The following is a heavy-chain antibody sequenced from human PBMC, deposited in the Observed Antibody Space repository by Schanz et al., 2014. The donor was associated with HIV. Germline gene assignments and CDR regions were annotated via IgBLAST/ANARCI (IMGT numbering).Heavy chain of an antibody. D-gene: IGHD2-15*01. V-gene: IGHV1-69*01. CDR2: IIPIFGTA. J-gene: IGHJ3*02. Sequence: QVQLVQSGAEVKKPGSSVKVSCKASGGTFSIYAISWVRQAPGQGLEWMGGIIPIFGTANYAQKFQGRVTITADESTSAASMELLSLRSEDTAVYYCARDLSVASTSPTLAFDIWGQGTMVTVSS. CDR3: ARDLSVASTSPTLAFDI. CDR1: GGTFSIYA.